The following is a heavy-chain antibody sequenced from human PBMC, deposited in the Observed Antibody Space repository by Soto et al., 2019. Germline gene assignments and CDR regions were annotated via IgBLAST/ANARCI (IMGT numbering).Heavy chain of an antibody. V-gene: IGHV3-72*01. Sequence: PGGSLRLSCAASGFTFSDHYMDWVRQAPGKGLEWVGRTRNKANSYTTEYAASVKGRFTISRDDSKNSLYLQMNSLKTEDTAVYYCARGAKYYDFWSGYYYNYYYYGMDVWGQGTTVTVYS. J-gene: IGHJ6*02. CDR1: GFTFSDHY. D-gene: IGHD3-3*01. CDR2: TRNKANSYTT. CDR3: ARGAKYYDFWSGYYYNYYYYGMDV.